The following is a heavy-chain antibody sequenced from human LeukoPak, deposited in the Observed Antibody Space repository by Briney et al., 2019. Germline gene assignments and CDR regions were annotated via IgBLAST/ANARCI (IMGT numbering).Heavy chain of an antibody. V-gene: IGHV5-51*01. CDR1: GYSFTSYW. D-gene: IGHD3-10*01. CDR3: ARRKSSGSYAFDI. Sequence: RESLKISCKGSGYSFTSYWIGWVRQMPGKGLEWIGIIYPGDSDTRYSPSFQGQVTISADKSISTAYLQWSSLKASDTAMYYCARRKSSGSYAFDIWGQGTMVTVSS. CDR2: IYPGDSDT. J-gene: IGHJ3*02.